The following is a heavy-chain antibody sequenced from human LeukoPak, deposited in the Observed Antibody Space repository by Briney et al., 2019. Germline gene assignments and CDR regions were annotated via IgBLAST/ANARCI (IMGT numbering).Heavy chain of an antibody. CDR2: INSDGSST. CDR3: ARLYSSSWSYYYGMDV. J-gene: IGHJ6*02. CDR1: GFTFSSYW. V-gene: IGHV3-74*01. Sequence: GGSLRLSCAASGFTFSSYWMHWVRQAPGKGLVWVSRINSDGSSTSYADSVKGRFTISRDNAKNTLYLQMNSLRAEDTAVYYCARLYSSSWSYYYGMDVWGQGTTVTVSS. D-gene: IGHD6-13*01.